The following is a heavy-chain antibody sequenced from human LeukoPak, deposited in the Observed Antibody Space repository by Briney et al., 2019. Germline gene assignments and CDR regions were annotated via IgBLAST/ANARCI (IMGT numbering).Heavy chain of an antibody. CDR1: GFTFRSYA. J-gene: IGHJ4*02. CDR2: ISASGYST. V-gene: IGHV3-23*01. CDR3: AKDVYNWNFYFDY. Sequence: PGGSLRLSCAASGFTFRSYAMSWVRQAPGKGLEWVSAISASGYSTYYADSVKGRFTISRDNSKKTLYLQMNSLRAEDTAIFYCAKDVYNWNFYFDYWGQGTLVTVSS. D-gene: IGHD1-7*01.